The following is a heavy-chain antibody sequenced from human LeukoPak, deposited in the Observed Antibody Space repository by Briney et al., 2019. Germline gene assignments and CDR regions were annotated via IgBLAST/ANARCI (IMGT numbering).Heavy chain of an antibody. J-gene: IGHJ4*02. CDR1: GYTFTGYY. D-gene: IGHD5-12*01. V-gene: IGHV1-2*02. Sequence: ASVKVSCKASGYTFTGYYMHWVRQAPGQGLEWMGWINPNSGGTNYAQKFQRRVTMTRDTSISTAYIELSRLRSDDTPVYYCARPPYGGYGEDFDHWGQGTLVTVSS. CDR2: INPNSGGT. CDR3: ARPPYGGYGEDFDH.